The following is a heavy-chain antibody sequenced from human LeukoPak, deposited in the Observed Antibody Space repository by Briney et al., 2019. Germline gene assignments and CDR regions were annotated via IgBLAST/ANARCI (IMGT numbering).Heavy chain of an antibody. V-gene: IGHV3-23*01. CDR2: LTSGGST. J-gene: IGHJ3*02. Sequence: GSLRLSCEASGFTFSSYAISWVRQAPGKGLEWVSALTSGGSTFYADSVKGRFTISRDISKNTLSLQMNSLRAEDTAVYYCARESIVGLTPFLHIWGQGTMVTVSS. D-gene: IGHD1-26*01. CDR1: GFTFSSYA. CDR3: ARESIVGLTPFLHI.